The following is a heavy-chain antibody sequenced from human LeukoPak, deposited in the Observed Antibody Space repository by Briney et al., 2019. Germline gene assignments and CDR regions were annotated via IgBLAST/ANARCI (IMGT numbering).Heavy chain of an antibody. CDR2: VCNSGNT. CDR1: GASISTYY. CDR3: ARHPGVGANDTFDL. V-gene: IGHV4-59*08. Sequence: SETLSLTCTVSGASISTYYWSWIRQPPGKGLEWIGYVCNSGNTYYNPSLNSRASISEDTSKNQLSLKVNSVTAADTAVYYCARHPGVGANDTFDLWGQGTMVTISS. J-gene: IGHJ3*01. D-gene: IGHD1-26*01.